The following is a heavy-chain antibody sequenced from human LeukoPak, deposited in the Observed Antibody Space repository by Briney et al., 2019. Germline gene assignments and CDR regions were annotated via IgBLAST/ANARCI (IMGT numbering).Heavy chain of an antibody. CDR2: IYSGGNT. V-gene: IGHV3-53*01. CDR1: GFIVNRNY. Sequence: GGSLRLSCAASGFIVNRNYMSWVRQAPGKGLEWVSGIYSGGNTYHADSVRGRFTISRDNSKNTLYLQMNSLRAEDTAVYYCAKDRRWAYPYYFDYWGQGTLVTVSS. CDR3: AKDRRWAYPYYFDY. J-gene: IGHJ4*02. D-gene: IGHD1-14*01.